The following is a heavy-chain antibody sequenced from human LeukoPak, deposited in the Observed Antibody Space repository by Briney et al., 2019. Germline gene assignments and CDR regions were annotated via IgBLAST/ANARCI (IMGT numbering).Heavy chain of an antibody. Sequence: GGSLRLSCAPSGLTFSSYWMSWVRQAPGKGLEWVANIKQDGSEKYYVDSVKGRFTISRDNAKNSLYLQMNSLRAEDTAVYYCARDSVIYGYWGQGTLVTVSS. J-gene: IGHJ4*02. V-gene: IGHV3-7*01. D-gene: IGHD3/OR15-3a*01. CDR2: IKQDGSEK. CDR3: ARDSVIYGY. CDR1: GLTFSSYW.